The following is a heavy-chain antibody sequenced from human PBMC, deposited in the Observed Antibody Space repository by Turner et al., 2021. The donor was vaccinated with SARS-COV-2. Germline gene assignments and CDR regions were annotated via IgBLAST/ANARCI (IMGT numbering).Heavy chain of an antibody. V-gene: IGHV4-39*01. CDR2: IYDSGNT. D-gene: IGHD5-18*01. CDR3: ERLMDTAMDYYGMDV. J-gene: IGHJ6*02. CDR1: VGSSSSSIYN. Sequence: QLQLRESAPGLVKPSETLPLTATVPVGSSSSSIYNWGCFRQPPGKGLAWIGNIYDSGNTYHNPSLKGPVTISVDKSKNQFSLKLGSVTAADTAVYYCERLMDTAMDYYGMDVWGQGTTVTVSS.